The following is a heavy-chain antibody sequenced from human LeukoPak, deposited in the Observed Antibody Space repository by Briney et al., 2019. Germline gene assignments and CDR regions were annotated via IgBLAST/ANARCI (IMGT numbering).Heavy chain of an antibody. J-gene: IGHJ3*02. CDR2: ISAYNGDT. V-gene: IGHV1-18*01. CDR3: AGFRPLDAFDI. Sequence: ASVKVSCKASGYTFTSHGISWVRQAPGQGLEWMGWISAYNGDTKYAQSLQGRVTMTTDRSTSTAYLELRSLRSDDTAVYYCAGFRPLDAFDIWGQGTMVTVSS. CDR1: GYTFTSHG.